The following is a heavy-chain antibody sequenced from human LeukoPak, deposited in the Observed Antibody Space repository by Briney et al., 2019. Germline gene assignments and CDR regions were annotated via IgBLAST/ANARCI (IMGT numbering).Heavy chain of an antibody. D-gene: IGHD1-7*01. J-gene: IGHJ6*02. Sequence: ASVKVSCKASGYTFTSYGISWVRQAPGQGLEWMGWISAYNGNTNYAQKLQGRVTMTTDTSTSTAYMELRSLRSDDTAVYYCARGFTPVTGTNPRDYYYYGVDVWGQGTTVTVSS. V-gene: IGHV1-18*01. CDR1: GYTFTSYG. CDR2: ISAYNGNT. CDR3: ARGFTPVTGTNPRDYYYYGVDV.